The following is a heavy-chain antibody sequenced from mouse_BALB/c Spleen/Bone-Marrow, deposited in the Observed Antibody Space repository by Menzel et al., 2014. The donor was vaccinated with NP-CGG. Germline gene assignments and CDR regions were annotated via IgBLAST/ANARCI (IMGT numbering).Heavy chain of an antibody. V-gene: IGHV7-3*02. D-gene: IGHD2-3*01. CDR2: IRNKANGYTT. CDR3: ARGGNDLDY. Sequence: EVQRVESGGGLVQPGGSLRLSCATSGFTFTAYYMSWVRQPPGKALEWLGFIRNKANGYTTEYSASVKGRFTISRDNSQSILYLQMNTLRAEDSATYYCARGGNDLDYWGQGTTLTVSS. J-gene: IGHJ2*01. CDR1: GFTFTAYY.